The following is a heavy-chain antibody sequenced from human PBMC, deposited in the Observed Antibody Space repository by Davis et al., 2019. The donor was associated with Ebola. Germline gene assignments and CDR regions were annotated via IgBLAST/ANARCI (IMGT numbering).Heavy chain of an antibody. J-gene: IGHJ6*02. D-gene: IGHD3-3*01. Sequence: MPSETLSLTCTVSGGSISSYYWSWIRQPPGKGLEWIGYIYYSGSTNYNPSLKSRVTISVDTSKNQFSLKLSSVTAADTAVYYCARGNYDHYVGYYYYGMDVWGQGTTVTVSS. CDR3: ARGNYDHYVGYYYYGMDV. CDR2: IYYSGST. CDR1: GGSISSYY. V-gene: IGHV4-59*01.